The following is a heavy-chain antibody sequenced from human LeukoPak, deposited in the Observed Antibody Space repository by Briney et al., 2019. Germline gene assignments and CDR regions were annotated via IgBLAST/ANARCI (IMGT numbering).Heavy chain of an antibody. Sequence: SETLSLTCTVSGGSISSYHWSWIRQPPGKGLEWIGYIYYSGSTNYNPSLKSRVTISVDTSKNQFSLKLSSVTAADTAVYYCARGREEGTMVRGVIGSYYYYYYMDVWGKGTTVTVSS. D-gene: IGHD3-10*01. CDR3: ARGREEGTMVRGVIGSYYYYYYMDV. CDR2: IYYSGST. CDR1: GGSISSYH. V-gene: IGHV4-59*01. J-gene: IGHJ6*03.